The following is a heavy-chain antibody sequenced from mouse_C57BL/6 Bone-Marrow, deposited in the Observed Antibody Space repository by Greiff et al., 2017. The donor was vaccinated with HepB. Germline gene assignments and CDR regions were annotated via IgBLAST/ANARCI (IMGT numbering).Heavy chain of an antibody. Sequence: EVQLQQSGGGLVQPKGSLKLSCAASGFSFNTYAMNWVRQAPGKGLEWVARIRSKSNNYATYYADSVKDRLTISRDDSESMLYLQMNNLKTEDTAIYYCVRQGTETRDFDYWGQGTTLTVSS. V-gene: IGHV10-1*01. CDR2: IRSKSNNYAT. D-gene: IGHD3-3*01. J-gene: IGHJ2*01. CDR1: GFSFNTYA. CDR3: VRQGTETRDFDY.